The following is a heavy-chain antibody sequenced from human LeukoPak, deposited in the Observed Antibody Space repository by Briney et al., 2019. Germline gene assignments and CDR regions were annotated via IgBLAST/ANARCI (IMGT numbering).Heavy chain of an antibody. Sequence: ASVKVSCKASGYTFTSYGISWVRQAPGQGLELMGWISAYNGNTNYAQKLQGRVTMTTDTSTSTAYMELRSLRSDDTAVYYCARVGYCSGGSCYGNWFDPWGQGTLVTVSS. CDR3: ARVGYCSGGSCYGNWFDP. V-gene: IGHV1-18*01. J-gene: IGHJ5*02. CDR1: GYTFTSYG. D-gene: IGHD2-15*01. CDR2: ISAYNGNT.